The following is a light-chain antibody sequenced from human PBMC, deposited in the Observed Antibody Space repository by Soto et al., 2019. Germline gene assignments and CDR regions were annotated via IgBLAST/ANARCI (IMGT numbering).Light chain of an antibody. CDR1: SYNIGAGYD. J-gene: IGLJ1*01. CDR3: QSYASSLSANFV. Sequence: QCALTQPPSVCGAPGQRVTISCTGSSYNIGAGYDVHWYQQLPGKAPKLLIYGNNNRPSGVPDRFSGSKSGTSASLAITGLRADDEADYYCQSYASSLSANFVFGTGTKVTVL. CDR2: GNN. V-gene: IGLV1-40*01.